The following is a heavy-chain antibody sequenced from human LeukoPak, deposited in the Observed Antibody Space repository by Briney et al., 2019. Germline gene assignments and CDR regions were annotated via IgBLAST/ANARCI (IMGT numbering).Heavy chain of an antibody. CDR3: ARKTDSGGQGDY. CDR1: GFIFSSFT. CDR2: ISSSSSYI. Sequence: PGGSLRLSCAASGFIFSSFTMNWIRQAPGKGLEWVSSISSSSSYIYYADSVKGRFTISRDNAKNSLYLQMNSLRAEDTAVYYCARKTDSGGQGDYWGPGTLVTVSS. D-gene: IGHD3-22*01. V-gene: IGHV3-21*01. J-gene: IGHJ4*02.